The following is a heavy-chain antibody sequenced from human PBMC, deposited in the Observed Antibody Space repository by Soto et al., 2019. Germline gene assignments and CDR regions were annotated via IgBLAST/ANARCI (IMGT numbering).Heavy chain of an antibody. CDR1: GFTFSSYG. V-gene: IGHV3-30*18. CDR2: ISYDGSNK. CDR3: AKDPGPGDP. Sequence: QPGXSLRLSCAASGFTFSSYGIHWVRQAPGKGLEWVAVISYDGSNKYYADSVKGRFTISRDNSKNTLYLQMNSLRAEDTAVYYCAKDPGPGDPWGQGTLVTVSS. J-gene: IGHJ5*02.